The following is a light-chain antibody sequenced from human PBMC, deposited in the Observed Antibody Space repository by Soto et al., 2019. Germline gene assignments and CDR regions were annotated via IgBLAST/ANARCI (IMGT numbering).Light chain of an antibody. CDR1: QSVSSN. Sequence: IMRTPAPATPSVPPGERATLSRRASQSVSSNLAWYQQKPGQAPRLLIYGASTRATGIPDRFSGSGSGTDFTLTIDGLEPEDFVVYYCQQYGYSPITFGQGTRLEIK. CDR3: QQYGYSPIT. V-gene: IGKV3-20*01. J-gene: IGKJ5*01. CDR2: GAS.